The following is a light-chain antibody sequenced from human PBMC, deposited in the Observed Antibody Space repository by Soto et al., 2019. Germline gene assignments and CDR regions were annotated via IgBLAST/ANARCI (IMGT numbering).Light chain of an antibody. Sequence: EIVLTQSPATLSVAPGERVTLSCRASQGVSRKLAWYQHKSGQAPRLLISGASTGATGIPARFSGSGSGTDFTLIISSLQSEDCAIYYCQQYYTWPITFGGGTKVEIK. CDR1: QGVSRK. J-gene: IGKJ4*01. CDR2: GAS. CDR3: QQYYTWPIT. V-gene: IGKV3-15*01.